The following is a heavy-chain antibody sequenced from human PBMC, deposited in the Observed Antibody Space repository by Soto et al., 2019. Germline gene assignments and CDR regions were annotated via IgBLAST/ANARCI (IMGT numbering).Heavy chain of an antibody. CDR3: ARPKRRLWFGELLFSGYYYGMDV. J-gene: IGHJ6*02. CDR2: ISYDGSNK. V-gene: IGHV3-30-3*01. D-gene: IGHD3-10*01. Sequence: PGGSLRLSCAASGFTFSSYAMHWVRQAPGKGLEWVAVISYDGSNKYYADSVKGRFTISRDNSKNTLYLQMNSLRAEDTAVYYCARPKRRLWFGELLFSGYYYGMDVWGQGTTVPVSS. CDR1: GFTFSSYA.